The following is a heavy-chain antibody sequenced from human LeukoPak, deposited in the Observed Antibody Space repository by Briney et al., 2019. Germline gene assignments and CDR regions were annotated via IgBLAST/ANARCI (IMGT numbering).Heavy chain of an antibody. CDR3: AKGAGPPWFDP. CDR1: GGPISSYY. D-gene: IGHD6-19*01. Sequence: PSETPSLTCTVSGGPISSYYWSWIRQPAGKGLEWIGRIYTSGSTNYNPSLKSRVTISIDTSRNQFSMNLNSVTAADTAVYYCAKGAGPPWFDPWGQGTLVTVSS. V-gene: IGHV4-4*07. CDR2: IYTSGST. J-gene: IGHJ5*02.